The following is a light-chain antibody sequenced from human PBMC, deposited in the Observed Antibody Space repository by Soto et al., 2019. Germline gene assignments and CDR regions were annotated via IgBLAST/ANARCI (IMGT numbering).Light chain of an antibody. J-gene: IGLJ1*01. V-gene: IGLV2-14*01. CDR3: SSFTSSYFYV. Sequence: QSVLTQPASVSGSPGRSITVSCTGTSSDVGTYDYVSWYQQHPGKAPKLMIYDVSHRPSGVSPRFSASRSAYTASLTISGLQHEDEADYYCSSFTSSYFYVFGPGTKVTV. CDR2: DVS. CDR1: SSDVGTYDY.